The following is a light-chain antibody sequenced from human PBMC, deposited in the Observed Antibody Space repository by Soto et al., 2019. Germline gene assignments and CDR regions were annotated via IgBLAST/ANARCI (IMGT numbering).Light chain of an antibody. Sequence: QSALTQPPSASGSPGQSVTISCTGTSSDVGAYNYVSWYQLHPGRAPKLMIYYVSERPSGVPERFSGSKSGNMASLTVSGLQAEDEAEYYCTAYAGTNSLIFGTGTKLTVL. CDR3: TAYAGTNSLI. CDR2: YVS. CDR1: SSDVGAYNY. V-gene: IGLV2-8*01. J-gene: IGLJ1*01.